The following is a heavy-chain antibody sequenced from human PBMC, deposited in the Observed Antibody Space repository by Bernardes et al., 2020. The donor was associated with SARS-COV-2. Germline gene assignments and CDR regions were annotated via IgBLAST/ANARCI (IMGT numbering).Heavy chain of an antibody. D-gene: IGHD2-21*02. CDR3: ARANCGGDCYPGLDAFDV. J-gene: IGHJ3*01. V-gene: IGHV4-31*03. CDR2: IFYSGNT. Sequence: SETLSLTCSVSGGSVGSAGYYWTWIRHHPGKGLEWIGYIFYSGNTYYNPSLQTRVTISLDTSKNQFSLAVGSVTAADTAVYYCARANCGGDCYPGLDAFDVWGQGTLVSVSS. CDR1: GGSVGSAGYY.